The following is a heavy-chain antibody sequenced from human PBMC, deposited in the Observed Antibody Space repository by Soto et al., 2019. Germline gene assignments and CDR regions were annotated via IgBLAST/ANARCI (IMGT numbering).Heavy chain of an antibody. CDR1: GFTFSSYA. V-gene: IGHV3-23*01. CDR3: ANDYQYGMDV. J-gene: IGHJ6*02. CDR2: ISNSGGST. Sequence: PGGSLRLSCTASGFTFSSYAMSWVRQAPGKGLEWVSAISNSGGSTYNADSVKGRFTISRDNSKNTLYLQMNSPRAEDTAVYYCANDYQYGMDVWGQGTTVTVSS.